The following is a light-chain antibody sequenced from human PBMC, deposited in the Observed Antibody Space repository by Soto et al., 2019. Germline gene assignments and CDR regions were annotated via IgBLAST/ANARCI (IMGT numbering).Light chain of an antibody. J-gene: IGKJ1*01. CDR1: QSVSSSY. CDR3: QQSYSTPPWT. CDR2: GAS. Sequence: DIVLTQSPGTLSLSPGERATLSCRASQSVSSSYLAWYQQKPGQAPRLLIYGASSRATGIPDRFSGSGSGTDFTLTISSLQPEDFATYFCQQSYSTPPWTFGQGTKVDIK. V-gene: IGKV3-20*01.